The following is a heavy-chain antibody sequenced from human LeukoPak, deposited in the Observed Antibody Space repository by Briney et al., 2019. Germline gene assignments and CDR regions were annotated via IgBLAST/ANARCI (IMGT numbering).Heavy chain of an antibody. CDR1: GGSIIRSDYY. J-gene: IGHJ6*02. D-gene: IGHD3-16*01. CDR3: GGEVSSADYYHYYGMDV. CDR2: TYYSGST. V-gene: IGHV4-39*01. Sequence: SETLSLTCTVSGGSIIRSDYYWGWIRQPPGKGLECIGITYYSGSTYYNPSLKSRVTISVDTSKNQFSLQLNSVTAADTAIYYCGGEVSSADYYHYYGMDVWGQGTSVTVSS.